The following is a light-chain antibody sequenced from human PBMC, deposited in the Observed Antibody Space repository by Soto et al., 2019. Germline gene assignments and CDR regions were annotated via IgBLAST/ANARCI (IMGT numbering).Light chain of an antibody. J-gene: IGLJ2*01. CDR3: QSYDSSPHVV. Sequence: QPVLTQPPSVSGAPGQRVTISCTGSSSNIGAGYDVHWYQQLPGTAPKLLIYGNSNRPSGVPDRFSGSKSGTSASLAITGLQAEAEADYYCQSYDSSPHVVFGGGTKVTVL. CDR2: GNS. CDR1: SSNIGAGYD. V-gene: IGLV1-40*01.